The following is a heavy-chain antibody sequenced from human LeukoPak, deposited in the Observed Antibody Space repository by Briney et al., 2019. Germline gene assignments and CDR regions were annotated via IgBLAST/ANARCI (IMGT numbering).Heavy chain of an antibody. Sequence: NPSETLSLTCAVYGGSFSGYYWSWIRQPPGKGLEWIGEINHSGSTNYNPSLKSRVTISVDTSKNQFSLKLSSVTAADTAVYYCARAGVEMATIWYYYYMDVWGKGTTVTVSS. D-gene: IGHD5-24*01. J-gene: IGHJ6*03. V-gene: IGHV4-34*01. CDR3: ARAGVEMATIWYYYYMDV. CDR2: INHSGST. CDR1: GGSFSGYY.